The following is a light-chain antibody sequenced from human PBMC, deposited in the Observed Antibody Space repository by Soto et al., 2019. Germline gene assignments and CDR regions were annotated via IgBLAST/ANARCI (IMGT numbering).Light chain of an antibody. CDR3: YSYGGMSTDNFV. V-gene: IGLV2-23*01. Sequence: QSVLTQPASVSGSPGQSITISCTGTSSDVGSYNLVSWYQQHPGKAPKLMIYEGSKRPSGVSNRFSGSRSGNTASLTISGLLAEDEADYYCYSYGGMSTDNFVFGGGTKVTVL. J-gene: IGLJ1*01. CDR1: SSDVGSYNL. CDR2: EGS.